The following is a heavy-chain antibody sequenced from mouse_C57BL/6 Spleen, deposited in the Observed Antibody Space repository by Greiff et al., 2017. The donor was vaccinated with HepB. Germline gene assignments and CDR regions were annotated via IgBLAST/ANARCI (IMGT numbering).Heavy chain of an antibody. CDR2: ISSGRSTI. Sequence: EVKLVESGGGLVKPGGSLKLSCAASGFTFSDYGMHWVRQAPEKGLEWVAYISSGRSTIYYADTVKGRFTISRDNAKNTLFLQRTSMRSADTSMYYCARLPYYYAMDYWGQGTSVTVSA. CDR3: ARLPYYYAMDY. V-gene: IGHV5-17*01. CDR1: GFTFSDYG. J-gene: IGHJ4*01.